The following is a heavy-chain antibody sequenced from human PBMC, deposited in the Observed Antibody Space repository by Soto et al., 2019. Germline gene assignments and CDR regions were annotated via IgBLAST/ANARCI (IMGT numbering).Heavy chain of an antibody. J-gene: IGHJ6*02. V-gene: IGHV1-18*01. D-gene: IGHD3-10*01. CDR2: ISAYNGNT. CDR1: GYTFTSYG. Sequence: AAVKVSCKASGYTFTSYGISWVRQAPGQGLEWMGWISAYNGNTNYAQKLQGRVTMTTDKSTSTAYMELRSLRSEDTAVYYCAIGVFIIPYHCYLMPFRGQGTTVTGSS. CDR3: AIGVFIIPYHCYLMPF.